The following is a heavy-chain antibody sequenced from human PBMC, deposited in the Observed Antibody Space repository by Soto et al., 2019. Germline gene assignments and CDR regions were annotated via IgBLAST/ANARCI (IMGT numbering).Heavy chain of an antibody. J-gene: IGHJ4*01. V-gene: IGHV3-23*01. Sequence: HPGGSLRLSCAASGFSFSNYAMNWVRQAPGKGLEWVSGISGGGGGTYYADSVKGRFTISRDNSKNTLYLQMNSLRVEDTAIYYCAKAWGIDYSGHGTLLTVSS. CDR1: GFSFSNYA. CDR3: AKAWGIDY. D-gene: IGHD7-27*01. CDR2: ISGGGGGT.